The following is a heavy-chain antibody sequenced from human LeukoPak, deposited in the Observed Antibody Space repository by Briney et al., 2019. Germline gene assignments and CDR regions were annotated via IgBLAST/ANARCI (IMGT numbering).Heavy chain of an antibody. Sequence: GGSLRLSCAASGFTFSSYSMNWVRQAPGKGLEWVSSISSSSSYIYYEDSVKGRFTISRDNAKNSLYLQMNSLRAEDTAVYYCARDIVVVPATLGYWGQGTLVTLSS. CDR2: ISSSSSYI. V-gene: IGHV3-21*01. J-gene: IGHJ4*02. D-gene: IGHD2-2*01. CDR1: GFTFSSYS. CDR3: ARDIVVVPATLGY.